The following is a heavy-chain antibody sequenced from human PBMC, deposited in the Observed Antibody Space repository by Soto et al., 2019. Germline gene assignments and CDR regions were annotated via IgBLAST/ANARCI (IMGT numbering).Heavy chain of an antibody. V-gene: IGHV3-23*01. Sequence: GSLRIACAASGFTFSSYAMSWVRQAPGKGLEWVSAISGSGGSTYYADSVKGRFTISRDNSKNTLYLQMNSLRAEDTAVYYCAKDVNRYYFDYWGQGTLVTVSS. CDR1: GFTFSSYA. CDR2: ISGSGGST. CDR3: AKDVNRYYFDY. J-gene: IGHJ4*02.